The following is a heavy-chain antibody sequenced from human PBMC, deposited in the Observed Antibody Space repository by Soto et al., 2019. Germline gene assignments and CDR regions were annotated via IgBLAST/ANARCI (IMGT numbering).Heavy chain of an antibody. J-gene: IGHJ4*02. CDR2: IIPIFGTT. CDR1: GGTFRNYA. CDR3: ARGNRYTGDDVWGKRYGFDY. Sequence: QVQLVQSGAEVKKPGSSVKVSCKASGGTFRNYAISWVRQAPGQGLEWMGGIIPIFGTTNYAQKFEGRVTISADESTNTAYMELSSPRSEDTAVYYCARGNRYTGDDVWGKRYGFDYWGQGTLVTVSS. D-gene: IGHD3-16*01. V-gene: IGHV1-69*12.